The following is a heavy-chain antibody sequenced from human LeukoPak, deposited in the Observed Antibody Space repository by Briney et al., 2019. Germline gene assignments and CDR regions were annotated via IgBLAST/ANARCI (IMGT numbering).Heavy chain of an antibody. V-gene: IGHV4-39*01. J-gene: IGHJ4*02. CDR1: GGSISSSGYY. D-gene: IGHD4-23*01. Sequence: PSETLSLTCTVSGGSISSSGYYWGWIRQPPGKGPEWIGSIYYNGSTYYHPSLKSRVTISVDRSKNQFSLKLSSVTAADTAMYYCARRASTVVTFNDYWGQGTLVTVSS. CDR2: IYYNGST. CDR3: ARRASTVVTFNDY.